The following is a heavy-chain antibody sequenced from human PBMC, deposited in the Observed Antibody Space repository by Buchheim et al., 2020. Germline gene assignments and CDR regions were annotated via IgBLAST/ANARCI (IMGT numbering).Heavy chain of an antibody. J-gene: IGHJ4*02. D-gene: IGHD3-22*01. CDR3: ARVPNRVGSSGYYYGVDY. V-gene: IGHV3-30-3*01. Sequence: QVQLVESGGGVVQPGRSLRLSCAASGFTFSSYAMHWVRQAPGKGLEWVAVISYDGSNKYYADSVKGRFTISRDNSKNTLYLQMNSLRAEDTAVYYCARVPNRVGSSGYYYGVDYWGQGTL. CDR1: GFTFSSYA. CDR2: ISYDGSNK.